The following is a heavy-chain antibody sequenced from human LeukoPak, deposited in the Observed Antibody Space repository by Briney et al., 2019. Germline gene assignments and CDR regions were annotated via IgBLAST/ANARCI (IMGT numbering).Heavy chain of an antibody. J-gene: IGHJ4*02. D-gene: IGHD1-26*01. V-gene: IGHV1-46*01. CDR3: ARDVGGSYTFDY. CDR2: INPSGGSA. CDR1: GYTFTSYY. Sequence: ASVKVSCKXSGYTFTSYYMHWVRQAPGQGLERMGIINPSGGSASYAQKFQGRVTMTRDTSTSTVYMELSSLRSEDTAVYYCARDVGGSYTFDYWGQGTLVTVSS.